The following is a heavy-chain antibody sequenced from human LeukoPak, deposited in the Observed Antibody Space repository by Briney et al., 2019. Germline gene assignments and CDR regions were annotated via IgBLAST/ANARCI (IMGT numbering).Heavy chain of an antibody. CDR1: GFTFSSYT. D-gene: IGHD2-8*02. CDR3: ASQGGVGGY. V-gene: IGHV3-23*01. Sequence: GGSLRLSCAASGFTFSSYTMSWVRQVPGKGGEWVSAISGSGGSTYYADSVKGRFTISRDNSKNTLSLQMNSLRAEDTALYYCASQGGVGGYWGQGTLVTVSS. CDR2: ISGSGGST. J-gene: IGHJ4*02.